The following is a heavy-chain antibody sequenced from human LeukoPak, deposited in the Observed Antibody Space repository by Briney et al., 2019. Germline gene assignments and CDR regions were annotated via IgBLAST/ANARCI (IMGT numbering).Heavy chain of an antibody. V-gene: IGHV4-38-2*01. Sequence: SETLSLTCAVSGYSISSGYYWGWIRQPPGKGLEWIGSMFHSGSTYYNLSLKSRVTISVDKSKNHFSLKLSSVTAADTAVYYCARSLSRGYSGFRVSPFDYWGQGTLVTVSS. CDR1: GYSISSGYY. D-gene: IGHD5-12*01. CDR3: ARSLSRGYSGFRVSPFDY. J-gene: IGHJ4*02. CDR2: MFHSGST.